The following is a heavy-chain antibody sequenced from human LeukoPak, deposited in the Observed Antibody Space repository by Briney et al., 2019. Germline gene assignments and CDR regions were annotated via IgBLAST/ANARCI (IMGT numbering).Heavy chain of an antibody. CDR1: GGSISSYY. CDR2: MYYRGNT. CDR3: ATGVHGIAAAGDYYFDY. V-gene: IGHV4-59*01. Sequence: SETLSLTCTVSGGSISSYYWSWIRQPPGKGLEWIGYMYYRGNTNYDPSLKSRVTISIDTPNNQFSLKLSAVTAADTAVYYCATGVHGIAAAGDYYFDYWGQGTLVTVSS. D-gene: IGHD6-13*01. J-gene: IGHJ4*02.